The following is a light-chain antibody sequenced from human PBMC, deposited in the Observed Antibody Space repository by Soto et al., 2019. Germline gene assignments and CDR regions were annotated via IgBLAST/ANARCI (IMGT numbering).Light chain of an antibody. J-gene: IGKJ1*01. CDR1: QSLLHSDGNTY. V-gene: IGKV2-30*02. CDR2: QVS. CDR3: MQGAHWPPT. Sequence: DVVMTQSPLSLPVTLGQPASISCRSNQSLLHSDGNTYLNWFQQRPGQSPRRLIYQVSKPESGVPDRFSGSGSGTDFTLNINRVEAEDVGLYYCMQGAHWPPTFGQGTRVEIK.